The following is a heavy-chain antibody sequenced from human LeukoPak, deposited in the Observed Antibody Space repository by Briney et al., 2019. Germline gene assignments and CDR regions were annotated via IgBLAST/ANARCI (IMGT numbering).Heavy chain of an antibody. Sequence: PSETLSLTCTVSGGSISSSSYYWGWIRQPPGKGLEWIGSIYYSGSTYYNPSLKSRVTISVDTSKNQFSLKLSSVTAADTAVYYCASLDILTGYPDYWGQGTLVTVSS. D-gene: IGHD3-9*01. J-gene: IGHJ4*02. V-gene: IGHV4-39*07. CDR3: ASLDILTGYPDY. CDR1: GGSISSSSYY. CDR2: IYYSGST.